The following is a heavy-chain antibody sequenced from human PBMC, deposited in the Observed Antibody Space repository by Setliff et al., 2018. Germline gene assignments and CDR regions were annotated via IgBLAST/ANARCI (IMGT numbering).Heavy chain of an antibody. J-gene: IGHJ4*02. Sequence: GGSLRLSCEVSGFTFHDYGMHWVRQTPGKGLEWVSFINWAGGTTSYADSVKGRFTISRDNSKNTLYLQMNSLRAEDTAVYYCAKAPSVRGVIWAFDYWGQGTLVTVSS. CDR3: AKAPSVRGVIWAFDY. CDR2: INWAGGTT. V-gene: IGHV3-43D*04. CDR1: GFTFHDYG. D-gene: IGHD3-10*01.